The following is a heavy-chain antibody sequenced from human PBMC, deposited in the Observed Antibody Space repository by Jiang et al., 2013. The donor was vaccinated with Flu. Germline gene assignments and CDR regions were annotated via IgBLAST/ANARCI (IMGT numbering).Heavy chain of an antibody. CDR1: GGSISNYY. Sequence: LLKPSETLSLTCTVSGGSISNYYWTWIRQSPGKRLEWIGYIYYSGSTNYNPSLMSRVTISVDTSKNQFSLKLNSVTAADTAVYYCARRTGTRPNYFDYWGQGTLVTVSS. CDR3: ARRTGTRPNYFDY. V-gene: IGHV4-59*01. D-gene: IGHD7-27*01. CDR2: IYYSGST. J-gene: IGHJ4*02.